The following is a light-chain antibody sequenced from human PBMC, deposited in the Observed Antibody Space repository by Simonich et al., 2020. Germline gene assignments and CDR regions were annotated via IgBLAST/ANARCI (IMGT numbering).Light chain of an antibody. CDR1: QRVGSN. CDR2: GAS. CDR3: QQYNNWPPYT. J-gene: IGKJ2*01. V-gene: IGKV3-15*01. Sequence: EIVMTQSPATLSVAPGERATPSCRASQRVGSNLAWYQQKPGQAPRLLIYGASTWATGIPARFSGSGSGTEFTLTISSLQSEDFAVYYCQQYNNWPPYTFGQGTKLEIK.